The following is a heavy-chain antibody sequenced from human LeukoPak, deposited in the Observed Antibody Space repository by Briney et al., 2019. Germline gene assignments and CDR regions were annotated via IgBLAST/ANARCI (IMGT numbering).Heavy chain of an antibody. J-gene: IGHJ3*02. Sequence: ASVKVSCKASGYTFTGYYMHWVRQAPGQGLEWMGWINPNSGGTNYAQKFQGRVTMTRDTSISTAYMELSRLRSDDTAVYYCARDRLYDILTGYPLPDAFDIWGQGTMVTVSS. CDR3: ARDRLYDILTGYPLPDAFDI. CDR1: GYTFTGYY. D-gene: IGHD3-9*01. V-gene: IGHV1-2*02. CDR2: INPNSGGT.